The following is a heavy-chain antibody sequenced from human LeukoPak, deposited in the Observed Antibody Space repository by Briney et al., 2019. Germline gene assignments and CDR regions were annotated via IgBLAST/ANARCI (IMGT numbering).Heavy chain of an antibody. V-gene: IGHV3-23*01. CDR2: ISGSGGST. CDR3: AKERPLTMIDPGAFDI. Sequence: GGSLRLSCAASGFTISANFMSWVRQPPGKGLEWVSAISGSGGSTYYADSVKGRFTISRDKSKNTLYLQMNSLRAEDTAVYYCAKERPLTMIDPGAFDIWGQGTMVTASS. D-gene: IGHD3-22*01. J-gene: IGHJ3*02. CDR1: GFTISANF.